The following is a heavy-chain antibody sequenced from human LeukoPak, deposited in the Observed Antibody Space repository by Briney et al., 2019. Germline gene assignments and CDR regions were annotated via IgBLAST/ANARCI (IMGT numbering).Heavy chain of an antibody. V-gene: IGHV1-46*01. CDR1: GYSFTTYH. Sequence: ASVKVSFKASGYSFTTYHIHWVRQAPGQGLEWMGIIKDSGTTIYPQKFQGRVTMTRDTSTSTVYMEVSSLRSEDTAVYYCARGSPHTFYFDYWGQGTLVTVSS. D-gene: IGHD3-16*01. CDR3: ARGSPHTFYFDY. J-gene: IGHJ4*02. CDR2: IKDSGTT.